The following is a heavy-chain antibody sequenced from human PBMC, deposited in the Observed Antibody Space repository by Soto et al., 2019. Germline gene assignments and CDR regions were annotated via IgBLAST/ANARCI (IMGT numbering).Heavy chain of an antibody. J-gene: IGHJ5*02. CDR3: VRSGTARLLRHSWFDT. CDR2: ITTSSAYI. D-gene: IGHD2-21*01. Sequence: EVQLVESGGGLVKPGGSLRLSCAASGFTFNTYDMNWVRQAPGKGLEWVSSITTSSAYIYYADSLKGRITISRDNAKNSLFLQMNRLRAEDKAVYYCVRSGTARLLRHSWFDTWGQGTLVTVSS. V-gene: IGHV3-21*01. CDR1: GFTFNTYD.